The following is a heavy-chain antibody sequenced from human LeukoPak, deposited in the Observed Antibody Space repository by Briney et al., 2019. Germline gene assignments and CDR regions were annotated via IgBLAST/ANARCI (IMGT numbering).Heavy chain of an antibody. D-gene: IGHD3-22*01. CDR3: ARSGSSITMIVVFDY. V-gene: IGHV3-30-3*01. CDR1: GFTFSSYA. J-gene: IGHJ4*02. Sequence: GGSLRLSCAASGFTFSSYAMHWFRQAPGKGLEWVAVISYDGSNKYYADSVKGRFTISRDNSKNTLYLQMNSLRAEDTAVYYCARSGSSITMIVVFDYWGQGTLVTVSS. CDR2: ISYDGSNK.